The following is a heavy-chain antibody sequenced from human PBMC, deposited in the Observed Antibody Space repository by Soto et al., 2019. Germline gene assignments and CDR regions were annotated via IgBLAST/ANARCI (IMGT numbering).Heavy chain of an antibody. J-gene: IGHJ4*02. Sequence: EVQLVESGGGLVQPGRSLRLSCAASGFTFDDYAMHWVRQAPGKGLEWVSGISWNSGSIGYADSVKGRFTISRDNDKNSLYLQMNSLRAEDTALYYCANSGRIWSGYSPRRYYFDYWGQGTLVTVSS. V-gene: IGHV3-9*01. CDR1: GFTFDDYA. CDR2: ISWNSGSI. CDR3: ANSGRIWSGYSPRRYYFDY. D-gene: IGHD3-3*01.